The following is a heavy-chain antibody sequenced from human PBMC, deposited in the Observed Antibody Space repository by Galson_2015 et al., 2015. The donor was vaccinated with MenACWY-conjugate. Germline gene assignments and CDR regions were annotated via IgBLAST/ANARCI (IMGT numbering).Heavy chain of an antibody. Sequence: QSGAEVKKPGASVTVSCKASGYTFTSYAMNWVRQAPGQGLEWMGWINTNTGNPTYAQGFTGRFVFSLDTSVSTAYLQISSLKAEDTAVYYCARGGAHYYYYYGMDVWGQGTTVTVSS. CDR1: GYTFTSYA. CDR2: INTNTGNP. J-gene: IGHJ6*02. V-gene: IGHV7-4-1*02. CDR3: ARGGAHYYYYYGMDV.